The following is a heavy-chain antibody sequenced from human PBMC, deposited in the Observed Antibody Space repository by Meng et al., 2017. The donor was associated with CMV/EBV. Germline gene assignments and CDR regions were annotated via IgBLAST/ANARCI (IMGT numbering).Heavy chain of an antibody. D-gene: IGHD2-2*01. CDR2: IYSGGST. J-gene: IGHJ5*02. CDR1: GFTVSSNY. CDR3: ARATTIVVVPAATVGWFDP. V-gene: IGHV3-66*02. Sequence: GESLKISCAASGFTVSSNYMSWVRQAPGKGLEWVSVIYSGGSTYYADSVKGRFTISRDNSKNTLYLQMNSLRAEDTAVYYCARATTIVVVPAATVGWFDPWGQGTLVTVSS.